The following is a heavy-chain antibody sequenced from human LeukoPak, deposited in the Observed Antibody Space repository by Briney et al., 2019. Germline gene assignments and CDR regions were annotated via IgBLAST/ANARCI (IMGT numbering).Heavy chain of an antibody. CDR2: INHSGST. Sequence: SETLSLICAVYGGSFSGYYWSWIRQPPGKGLEWIGEINHSGSTNYNPSLKSRVTISVDTSKNQFSLKLSSVTAADTAVYYCASVIVVADNYFDYWGQGTLVTVSS. CDR3: ASVIVVADNYFDY. CDR1: GGSFSGYY. D-gene: IGHD3-22*01. V-gene: IGHV4-34*01. J-gene: IGHJ4*02.